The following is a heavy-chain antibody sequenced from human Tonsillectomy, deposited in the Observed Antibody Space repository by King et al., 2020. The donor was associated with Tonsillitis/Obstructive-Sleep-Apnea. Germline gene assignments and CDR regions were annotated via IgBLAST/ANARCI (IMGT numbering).Heavy chain of an antibody. CDR3: VRDPYSSGWNDY. CDR2: IDSDVIST. D-gene: IGHD6-19*01. Sequence: VQLVESGGGLVQPGGSLRLSCAASGFTFSRYGMHWVRQAPGKGLVWVSRIDSDVISTNYADSVKDRFTISRDNAKNTVYLQMNSLRDEDTAVYYCVRDPYSSGWNDYWGQGTLVTVSS. J-gene: IGHJ4*02. V-gene: IGHV3-74*01. CDR1: GFTFSRYG.